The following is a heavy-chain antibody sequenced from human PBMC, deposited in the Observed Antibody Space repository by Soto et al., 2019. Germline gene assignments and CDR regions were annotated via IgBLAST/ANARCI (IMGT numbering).Heavy chain of an antibody. V-gene: IGHV4-39*01. J-gene: IGHJ4*02. CDR3: ATLAAADRFDY. CDR1: GGSISSSSYY. Sequence: QLQLQESGPGLVKPSETLSLTCTVSGGSISSSSYYWGWIRQPPGKWLEWIGSIYYSGSTYYNPSLKSRVTISVDTAKNQFSLKLSSVTAADTAVYYCATLAAADRFDYWGQGTLVTVSS. CDR2: IYYSGST. D-gene: IGHD6-13*01.